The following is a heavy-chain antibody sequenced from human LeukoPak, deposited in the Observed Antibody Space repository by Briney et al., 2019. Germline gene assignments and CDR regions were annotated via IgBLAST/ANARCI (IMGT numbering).Heavy chain of an antibody. CDR1: GFTFSSSE. J-gene: IGHJ4*02. CDR3: ARRAGAYSHPYDY. CDR2: ISSRGVTI. V-gene: IGHV3-48*03. Sequence: GGSLRLSCAASGFTFSSSEMNWIRQAPGKGLEWISYISSRGVTIYYADSVTGRFTISRDNSKNTLYLQMNSLRAEDTAVYYRARRAGAYSHPYDYWGQGTLVTVSS. D-gene: IGHD4/OR15-4a*01.